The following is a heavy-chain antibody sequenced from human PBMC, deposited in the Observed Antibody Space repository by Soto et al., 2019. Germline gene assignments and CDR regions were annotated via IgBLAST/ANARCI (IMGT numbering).Heavy chain of an antibody. CDR3: ATPNWFDP. CDR1: GGSISSSSYC. J-gene: IGHJ5*02. V-gene: IGHV4-39*01. Sequence: PSETLSLTCTVSGGSISSSSYCWGWIRQPPGKGLEWIGSIYYSGSTYYNPSLKSRVTIPVDTSKNQFSLKLSSVTAADTAVYYCATPNWFDPWGQGTLVTVSS. CDR2: IYYSGST.